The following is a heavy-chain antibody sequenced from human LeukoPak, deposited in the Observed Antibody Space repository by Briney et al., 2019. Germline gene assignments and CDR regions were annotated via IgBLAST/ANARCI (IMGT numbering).Heavy chain of an antibody. J-gene: IGHJ4*02. CDR2: IWYDGSNK. V-gene: IGHV3-33*01. CDR1: GFTFSNYG. Sequence: GGSLRLSCAASGFTFSNYGMHWVRQAPGKGLEWVAVIWYDGSNKFYADSVKGRFTISRDNSKNTLYLQMKSLRAEDTAVYYCARDRAAADLDYWGQGTLVTVSS. CDR3: ARDRAAADLDY. D-gene: IGHD6-13*01.